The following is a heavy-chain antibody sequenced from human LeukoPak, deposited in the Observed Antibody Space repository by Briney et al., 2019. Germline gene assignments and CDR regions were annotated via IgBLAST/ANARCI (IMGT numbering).Heavy chain of an antibody. CDR3: ASCGWNIVVVPAASPYSSSSEFYYYMDV. D-gene: IGHD2-2*01. CDR2: IYYSGST. V-gene: IGHV4-39*01. J-gene: IGHJ6*03. Sequence: SETLSLTCTVSGGSISSSSYYWRWIRQPPGKGLEWIGSIYYSGSTYYNPSLKSRVTMSVDTSKNQFSLKLSSVTAADTAVYYCASCGWNIVVVPAASPYSSSSEFYYYMDVWGKGTTVTVSS. CDR1: GGSISSSSYY.